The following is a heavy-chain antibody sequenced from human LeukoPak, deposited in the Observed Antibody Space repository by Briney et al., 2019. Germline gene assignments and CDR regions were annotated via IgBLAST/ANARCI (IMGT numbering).Heavy chain of an antibody. D-gene: IGHD3-22*01. Sequence: SSEKVSCKPSGGTLSSYAISWVRQAPGQGLEWMGGIIPIFGTANYAQKFQGRVTITTDESTSTAYMELSSLRSEDTVVYYCATTDLVPYYYDSSGEITGGAFDIWGQGTMVTVSS. CDR2: IIPIFGTA. J-gene: IGHJ3*02. CDR3: ATTDLVPYYYDSSGEITGGAFDI. V-gene: IGHV1-69*05. CDR1: GGTLSSYA.